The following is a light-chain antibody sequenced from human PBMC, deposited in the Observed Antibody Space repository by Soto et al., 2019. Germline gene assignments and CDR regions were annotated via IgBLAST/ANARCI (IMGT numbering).Light chain of an antibody. CDR1: SSDVGDYNY. CDR3: TSYAGSNNLGV. CDR2: EVS. J-gene: IGLJ1*01. Sequence: QSVLTQPPSASGSPGQSVTISCTGTSSDVGDYNYVSWYQQHPGKAPKLMIYEVSKRPSGVPDRFSGSKSGNTASLTVSGLQAEGEADYYCTSYAGSNNLGVFGTGTKVTVL. V-gene: IGLV2-8*01.